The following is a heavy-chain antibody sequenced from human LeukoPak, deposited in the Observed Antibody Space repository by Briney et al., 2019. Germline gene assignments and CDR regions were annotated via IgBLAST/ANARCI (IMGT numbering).Heavy chain of an antibody. V-gene: IGHV3-23*01. D-gene: IGHD3-3*01. J-gene: IGHJ3*02. Sequence: GGSLRLSCAASVFTFSMYVMSWVPQAPGKGLEWVSGLSGSGDNTFYADSVKGRFTISRDNSKNTLFLQTNTLRAEDTALYYCAKARYYDFWSGYKGDAFEIWGRGTMVVVSS. CDR2: LSGSGDNT. CDR3: AKARYYDFWSGYKGDAFEI. CDR1: VFTFSMYV.